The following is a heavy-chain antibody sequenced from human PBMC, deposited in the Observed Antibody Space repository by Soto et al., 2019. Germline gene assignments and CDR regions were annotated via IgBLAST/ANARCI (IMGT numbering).Heavy chain of an antibody. J-gene: IGHJ6*02. CDR2: ISSSSSYI. D-gene: IGHD3-9*01. CDR3: ASGLLRYFDWPRMDV. CDR1: GFTFSSYS. Sequence: PGGSLRLSCAASGFTFSSYSMNWVRQAPGKGLEWVSSISSSSSYIYYADSVKGRFTISRDNAKNSLYLQMNSLRAEDTAMYYCASGLLRYFDWPRMDVWGQGTTVTVSS. V-gene: IGHV3-21*01.